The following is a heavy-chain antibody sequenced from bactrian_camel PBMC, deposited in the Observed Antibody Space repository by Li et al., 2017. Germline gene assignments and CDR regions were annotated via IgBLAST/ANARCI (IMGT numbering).Heavy chain of an antibody. CDR2: MFTGRDRT. CDR1: GYTASSDC. Sequence: HVQLVESGGGSVQAGESLRLSCAASGYTASSDCMGWFRQAPGKEREGVASMFTGRDRTFYSQSVKGRFAISRDATNLYLQMNNLKPEDAAMYYCAADYTCESAQEHASKWYYTGQGTQVTVS. CDR3: AADYTCESAQEHASKWYY. D-gene: IGHD1*01. V-gene: IGHV3S1*01. J-gene: IGHJ4*01.